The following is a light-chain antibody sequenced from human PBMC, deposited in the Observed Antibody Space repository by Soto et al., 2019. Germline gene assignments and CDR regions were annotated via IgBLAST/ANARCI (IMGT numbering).Light chain of an antibody. V-gene: IGKV3-20*01. J-gene: IGKJ5*01. Sequence: EIVLTHSPGTLSLSPVEIATLSFSSSQSVGSSFLAWFQQKPGQAPRLLIYSASIRATGIPDRFSGSGSGTDFTLTVSRLEPEDFGVYYCLKFGSTPSNFGQGTRLEIK. CDR1: QSVGSSF. CDR3: LKFGSTPSN. CDR2: SAS.